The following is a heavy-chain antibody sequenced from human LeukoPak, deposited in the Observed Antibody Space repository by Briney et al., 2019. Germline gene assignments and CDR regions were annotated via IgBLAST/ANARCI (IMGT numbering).Heavy chain of an antibody. J-gene: IGHJ4*02. CDR2: ISSSSSTI. CDR3: ARDYYGSGEKSFDY. Sequence: PGGSLRLPCAASGFTFSSYSMNWVRQAPGKGLEWVSYISSSSSTIYYADSVKGRFTISRDNAKNSLYLQMNSLRDEDTAVYYCARDYYGSGEKSFDYWGQGTLVTVSS. V-gene: IGHV3-48*02. CDR1: GFTFSSYS. D-gene: IGHD3-10*01.